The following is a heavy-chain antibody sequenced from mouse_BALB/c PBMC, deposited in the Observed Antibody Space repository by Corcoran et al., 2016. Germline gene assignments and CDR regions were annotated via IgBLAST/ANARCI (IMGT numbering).Heavy chain of an antibody. CDR3: ARNHYYGLFAY. CDR1: GFDFSRYW. CDR2: INPGSSTI. V-gene: IGHV4-1*02. J-gene: IGHJ3*01. D-gene: IGHD1-2*01. Sequence: EVKLLASGGGLVQPGGSLKLSCAASGFDFSRYWMSWVRQAPGKGLEWIGEINPGSSTINYTPSLKDKFIISRDNAKNTLYLQVSKVRSEDTALYYCARNHYYGLFAYWGQGTLVTVSA.